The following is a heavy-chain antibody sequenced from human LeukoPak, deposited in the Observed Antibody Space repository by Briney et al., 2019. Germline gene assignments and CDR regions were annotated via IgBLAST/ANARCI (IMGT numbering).Heavy chain of an antibody. J-gene: IGHJ4*02. CDR1: GFTFGDYA. CDR3: TRDRTVGRGYYYDSSGPKGFDY. V-gene: IGHV3-49*03. D-gene: IGHD3-22*01. CDR2: IRSKAYGGTT. Sequence: GSLRLSCTASGFTFGDYAMSWFRQAPGKGLEWVGFIRSKAYGGTTEYAASVKGRFTISRDDSKSIAYLQMNSLKTEDTAVYYCTRDRTVGRGYYYDSSGPKGFDYWGQGTLVTVSS.